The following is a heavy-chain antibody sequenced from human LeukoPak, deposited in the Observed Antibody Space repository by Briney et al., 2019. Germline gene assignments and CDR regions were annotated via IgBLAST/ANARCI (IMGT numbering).Heavy chain of an antibody. CDR3: ARDPLYCSSTSCYSAQWWFDP. J-gene: IGHJ5*02. CDR2: IYHSGST. D-gene: IGHD2-2*01. CDR1: GGSISSSHW. Sequence: SETLSLTCTVSGGSISSSHWWSWVRQPPGKGLEGIGEIYHSGSTNYNPSLKSRVTISVDKSKNQFSLKLSSVTAADTAVYYCARDPLYCSSTSCYSAQWWFDPWGQGTLVTVSS. V-gene: IGHV4-4*02.